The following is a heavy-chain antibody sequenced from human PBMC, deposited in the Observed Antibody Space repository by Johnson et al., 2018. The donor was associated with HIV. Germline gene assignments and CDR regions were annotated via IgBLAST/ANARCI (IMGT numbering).Heavy chain of an antibody. D-gene: IGHD2-15*01. J-gene: IGHJ3*02. CDR3: ARVAALYDAFDI. CDR2: INWNGGST. V-gene: IGHV3-20*04. CDR1: GFTFDDYG. Sequence: VQLVESGGGVVQPGRSLRLSCAASGFTFDDYGMSWVRQVPGKGLEWVSGINWNGGSTSYADSVKVRVTISRDNDKNSLYLQMNSLRAEDTAVYYCARVAALYDAFDIWGQGTMVTVSS.